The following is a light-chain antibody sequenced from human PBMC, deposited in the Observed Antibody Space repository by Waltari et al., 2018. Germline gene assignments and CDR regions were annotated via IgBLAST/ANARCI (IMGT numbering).Light chain of an antibody. CDR2: VVS. V-gene: IGLV2-14*01. CDR3: SSYMNSSLV. CDR1: SRDLGGSKY. Sequence: QSALTQPASVSGSPGQSITISCTGTSRDLGGSKYVSWYQQHPGKAPKLMIYVVSNRPSGVSNRFSGSKSGSTASLTISGLQSEDEADYYCSSYMNSSLVFGAGTKVTVL. J-gene: IGLJ3*02.